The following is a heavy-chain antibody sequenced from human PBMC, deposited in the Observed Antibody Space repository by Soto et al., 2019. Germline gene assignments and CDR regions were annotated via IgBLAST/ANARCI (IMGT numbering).Heavy chain of an antibody. CDR2: IYYSGST. Sequence: QVQLQESGPGLVKPSETLSLTCTVSGGSISSYYWSWIRQPPGKGLEWIGYIYYSGSTNYNPSLKSRVTISVDTSKNQFSLKLSSVTAADTAVYYCARGVSSYATDYWGQGTLVTVSS. CDR3: ARGVSSYATDY. D-gene: IGHD6-13*01. CDR1: GGSISSYY. J-gene: IGHJ4*02. V-gene: IGHV4-59*01.